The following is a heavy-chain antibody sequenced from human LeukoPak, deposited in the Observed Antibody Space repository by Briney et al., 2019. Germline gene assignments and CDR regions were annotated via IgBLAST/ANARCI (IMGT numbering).Heavy chain of an antibody. CDR3: ARAVGPFDF. CDR1: GFIFSNYA. CDR2: ISSDGINK. V-gene: IGHV3-30-3*01. J-gene: IGHJ3*01. Sequence: PGGSLRLSCAASGFIFSNYAIHCVRQAPGKGLEWVTVISSDGINKYYVDSVKGRFTISRDNSKNTLYLQMNSLRAEDTAMYYCARAVGPFDFWGPGTLVIVSS.